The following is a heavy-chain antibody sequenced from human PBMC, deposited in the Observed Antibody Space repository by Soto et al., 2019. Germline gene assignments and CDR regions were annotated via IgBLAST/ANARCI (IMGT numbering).Heavy chain of an antibody. J-gene: IGHJ4*02. CDR3: KKERALAGTVNWGIDY. Sequence: EVQLVESGGGLVQPGRSLRLSCVASGFSFDDYAMHWVRQVPGKGLEWVSGISWNSGSIGYAGSVKGRFAISRDNAKNSLYLHMNSLRAEDTAFYYCKKERALAGTVNWGIDYWGQGTLVTVSS. D-gene: IGHD6-19*01. CDR2: ISWNSGSI. V-gene: IGHV3-9*01. CDR1: GFSFDDYA.